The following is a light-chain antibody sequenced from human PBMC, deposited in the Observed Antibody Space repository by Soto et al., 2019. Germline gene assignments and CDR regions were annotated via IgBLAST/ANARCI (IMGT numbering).Light chain of an antibody. Sequence: EIVLTQSPETMSLSPGERATLSCRASQSVSSYLAWYQQKPGQAPRLLIYDASNRATGIPARFSGSGSGTDFTLTIRSLEPEDSAVYYCQQRNNWPLTFGGGTKVEIK. V-gene: IGKV3-11*01. CDR2: DAS. CDR3: QQRNNWPLT. CDR1: QSVSSY. J-gene: IGKJ4*01.